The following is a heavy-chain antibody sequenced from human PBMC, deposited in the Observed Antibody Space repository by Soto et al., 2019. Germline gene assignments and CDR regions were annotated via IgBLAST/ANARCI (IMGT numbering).Heavy chain of an antibody. V-gene: IGHV3-30-3*01. D-gene: IGHD2-2*01. J-gene: IGHJ4*02. CDR1: GFTFSIYA. CDR3: ARARLDTPALDY. Sequence: QVQLVESGGGVVQPGRSLRLSCAASGFTFSIYAMHWVRQAPDKGLEWVAVISYDGSNKYYADSVKGRFTISRDNSKNTRYLQMNSLRAEDTAVYYCARARLDTPALDYWGQGTLVTVSS. CDR2: ISYDGSNK.